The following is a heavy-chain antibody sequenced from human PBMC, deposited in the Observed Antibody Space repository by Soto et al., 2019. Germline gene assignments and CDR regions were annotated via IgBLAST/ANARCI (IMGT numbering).Heavy chain of an antibody. Sequence: AETLSLTCAVSGGSISSYYWSWVRQPPGKGLEWIGYIYYSGSTNYNPSLKSRVTISVDTSKNQFSLKLSSVTAADTAVYYCARDQYYYDSSGYNWFDPWGQGTLVTVSS. J-gene: IGHJ5*02. CDR3: ARDQYYYDSSGYNWFDP. V-gene: IGHV4-59*01. CDR1: GGSISSYY. D-gene: IGHD3-22*01. CDR2: IYYSGST.